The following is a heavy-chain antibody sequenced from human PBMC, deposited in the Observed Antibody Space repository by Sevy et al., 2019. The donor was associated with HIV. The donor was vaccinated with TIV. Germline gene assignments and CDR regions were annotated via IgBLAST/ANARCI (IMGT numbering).Heavy chain of an antibody. J-gene: IGHJ6*02. V-gene: IGHV1-18*01. CDR1: GYTFTSYG. Sequence: ASVKVSCKASGYTFTSYGISWVRQAPGQGLERMGWISAYNGNTNYAQKLQGRVTMTTDTSTSTAYMELRSLRSDDTAVYYCARETYCSSTSCYGMDVWGQGTTVTVSS. CDR2: ISAYNGNT. D-gene: IGHD2-2*01. CDR3: ARETYCSSTSCYGMDV.